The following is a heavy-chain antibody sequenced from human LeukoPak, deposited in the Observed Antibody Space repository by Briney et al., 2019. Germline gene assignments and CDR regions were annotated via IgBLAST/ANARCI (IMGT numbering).Heavy chain of an antibody. CDR1: GFSFTTYA. CDR2: IGGSGDST. D-gene: IGHD5-24*01. V-gene: IGHV3-23*01. J-gene: IGHJ4*02. Sequence: GGSLRLSCAASGFSFTTYAVSWVRQPPGKGLEWVSNIGGSGDSTYYADSVKGRFTISRDNAKNSLYLQMNSLRAEDTAVYYCAREWNRGGYNPEDYWGQGTLVTVSS. CDR3: AREWNRGGYNPEDY.